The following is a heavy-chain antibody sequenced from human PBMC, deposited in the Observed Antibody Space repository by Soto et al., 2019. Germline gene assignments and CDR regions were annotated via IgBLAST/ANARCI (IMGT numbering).Heavy chain of an antibody. Sequence: GGSLRLSCAASGFTFSSYAMHWVRQAPGKGLEWVAVISYDGSNKYYADSVKGRFTISRDNSKNKLYLKMNSLRAEETAVYYCATGSKRYGGYVSYWGQGTLVTVSS. CDR2: ISYDGSNK. CDR1: GFTFSSYA. D-gene: IGHD5-12*01. J-gene: IGHJ4*02. V-gene: IGHV3-30-3*01. CDR3: ATGSKRYGGYVSY.